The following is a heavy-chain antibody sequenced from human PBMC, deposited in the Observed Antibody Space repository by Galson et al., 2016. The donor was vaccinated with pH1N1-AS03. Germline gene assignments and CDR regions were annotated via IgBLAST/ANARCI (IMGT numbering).Heavy chain of an antibody. J-gene: IGHJ6*02. CDR3: AREYCSGGSCYWLGARGGMDV. V-gene: IGHV1-2*06. CDR2: INPDSGAT. CDR1: GYIFTDYY. Sequence: SVKVSRKAPGYIFTDYYLHWVRQAPGQGLEWMGRINPDSGATSYAQKFEGRVTMTRDTYTNTAYMTLSRLRPDDTAVYFCAREYCSGGSCYWLGARGGMDVWGQGTTVTVSS. D-gene: IGHD2-15*01.